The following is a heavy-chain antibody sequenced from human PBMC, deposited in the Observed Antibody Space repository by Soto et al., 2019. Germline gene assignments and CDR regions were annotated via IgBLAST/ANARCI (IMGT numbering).Heavy chain of an antibody. V-gene: IGHV1-18*01. CDR1: GYSFTNYC. CDR2: ISAFNGNT. Sequence: QDQLVQSGAEVKKPGASVTVSCKASGYSFTNYCVTWVRQAPGQGLEGMGWISAFNGNTHYAQNLQGRVTMTTDASTSTAYMELRSLRSDDTAVYYCARDRGVAPPVAGNTHYYYYMDVWGKGTTVTVSS. J-gene: IGHJ6*03. D-gene: IGHD6-19*01. CDR3: ARDRGVAPPVAGNTHYYYYMDV.